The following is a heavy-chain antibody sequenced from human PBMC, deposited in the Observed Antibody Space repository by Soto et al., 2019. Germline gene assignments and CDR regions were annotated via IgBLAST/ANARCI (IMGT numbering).Heavy chain of an antibody. CDR1: GGSISSYY. Sequence: QVQLQESGPGLVKPSETLSLTCTVSGGSISSYYWSWIRQPPGKGLEWIGYIYYSGSTNYNPSLKSLVTISVDTSKNQFSLKLSSVTAADTAVYYCAGGWLGYYDFWSGYLGAFDIWGQGTMVTVSS. CDR2: IYYSGST. J-gene: IGHJ3*02. V-gene: IGHV4-59*01. D-gene: IGHD3-3*01. CDR3: AGGWLGYYDFWSGYLGAFDI.